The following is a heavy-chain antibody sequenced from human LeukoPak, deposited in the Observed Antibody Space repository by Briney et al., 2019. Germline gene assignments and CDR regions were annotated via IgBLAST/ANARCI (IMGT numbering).Heavy chain of an antibody. Sequence: PSETLSLTCAVHGGSFSGYYWSWIRQPPGKGLEWIGEINHSGSTNYNPSLKSRVTISVDTSKNQFSQKLSSVTAADTAVYYCARGHGYSDGSSGWPGDAFDIWGQGTMVTVSS. CDR3: ARGHGYSDGSSGWPGDAFDI. D-gene: IGHD6-19*01. CDR1: GGSFSGYY. CDR2: INHSGST. J-gene: IGHJ3*02. V-gene: IGHV4-34*01.